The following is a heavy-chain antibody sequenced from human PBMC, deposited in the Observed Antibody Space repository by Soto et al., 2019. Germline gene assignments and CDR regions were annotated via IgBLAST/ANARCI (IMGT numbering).Heavy chain of an antibody. CDR1: GRSFSGYY. J-gene: IGHJ6*03. CDR2: INHSGST. V-gene: IGHV4-34*01. D-gene: IGHD2-8*01. Sequence: PSETLSLTCAVYGRSFSGYYWSWIRQPPGKGLELIGEINHSGSTNYNPSLKSRVTISVDTSKNQFSLKLSSVTAADTAVYYCARMARCTNGVCPNYYYYYYMDVWGKGTTVTVSS. CDR3: ARMARCTNGVCPNYYYYYYMDV.